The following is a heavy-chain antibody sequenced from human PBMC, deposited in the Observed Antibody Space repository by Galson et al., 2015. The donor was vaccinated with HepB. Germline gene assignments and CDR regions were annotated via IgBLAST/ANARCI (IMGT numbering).Heavy chain of an antibody. D-gene: IGHD2-2*01. Sequence: SVKVSCKASGYTFTSYYMHWVRQAPGQGLEWMGIINPSGGSTSYAQKFQGRVTMTRDTSTSTVYMELSSLRSEDTAVYYCAREGEDIVVVPAAISLSWFDPWGQGTLVTVSS. CDR1: GYTFTSYY. J-gene: IGHJ5*02. V-gene: IGHV1-46*01. CDR3: AREGEDIVVVPAAISLSWFDP. CDR2: INPSGGST.